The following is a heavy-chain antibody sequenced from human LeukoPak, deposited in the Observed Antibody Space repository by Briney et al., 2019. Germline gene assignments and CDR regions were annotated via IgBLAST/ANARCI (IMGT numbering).Heavy chain of an antibody. CDR1: GGTFSSYA. CDR3: ASCYYYDSSGYYTRTNFDY. CDR2: IIPIFGTA. D-gene: IGHD3-22*01. V-gene: IGHV1-69*13. J-gene: IGHJ4*02. Sequence: SVKVSCKASGGTFSSYAIGWVRQAPGQGLEWMGGIIPIFGTANYAQKFQGRVTITADESTSTAYMELSSLRSEDTAVYYCASCYYYDSSGYYTRTNFDYWGQGTLVTVSS.